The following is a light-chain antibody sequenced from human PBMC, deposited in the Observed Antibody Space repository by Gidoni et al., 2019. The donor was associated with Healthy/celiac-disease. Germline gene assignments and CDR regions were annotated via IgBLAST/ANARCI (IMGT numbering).Light chain of an antibody. Sequence: DIVMTQSLVSLAVSLGQRATINCKSSQSVLYSSNNKNYLAWYQQKPGQPPKLLIYWASTRESGVPDRFSGSGSGTDFTLTISSLQAEDVAVYYCQQYYSTPWTFXQXTKVEIK. J-gene: IGKJ1*01. CDR3: QQYYSTPWT. CDR1: QSVLYSSNNKNY. V-gene: IGKV4-1*01. CDR2: WAS.